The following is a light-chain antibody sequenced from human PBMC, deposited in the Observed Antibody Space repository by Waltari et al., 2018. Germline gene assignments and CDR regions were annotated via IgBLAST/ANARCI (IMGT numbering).Light chain of an antibody. CDR3: QQYGSSPLT. CDR2: GAS. J-gene: IGKJ4*01. Sequence: EIVLTQSPGTLSLSLGERATLSCRASQSVSSSYLAWYQQKPGQAPRLLIYGASSRATGIPDRFSGSGSGTDFTLTISRLEPEDFAVYYCQQYGSSPLTFGGGTKVEIK. V-gene: IGKV3-20*01. CDR1: QSVSSSY.